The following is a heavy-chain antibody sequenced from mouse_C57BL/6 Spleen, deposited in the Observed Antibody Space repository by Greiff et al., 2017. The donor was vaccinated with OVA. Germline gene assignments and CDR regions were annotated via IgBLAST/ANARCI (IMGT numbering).Heavy chain of an antibody. D-gene: IGHD1-1*01. Sequence: DVHLVESGGGLVQPKGSLKLSCAASGFSFNTYAMNWVRQAPGKGLEWVARIRSKSNNYATYYADSVKDRFTISRDDSESMLYLQMNNLKTEDTAMYYCVRHGGYYGSSFDYWGQGTTLTVSS. J-gene: IGHJ2*01. CDR3: VRHGGYYGSSFDY. CDR1: GFSFNTYA. V-gene: IGHV10-1*01. CDR2: IRSKSNNYAT.